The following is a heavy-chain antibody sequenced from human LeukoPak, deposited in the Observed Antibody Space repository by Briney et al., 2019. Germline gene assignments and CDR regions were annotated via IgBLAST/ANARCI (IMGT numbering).Heavy chain of an antibody. CDR3: AKDRHPARTDGYYFDY. V-gene: IGHV3-30*18. J-gene: IGHJ4*02. Sequence: GGSLRLSCAASAFTFRTYGMHWVRQAPGGGLEWVAVISYDANNKYYADSVKGRFTISRDNSKNTLYLQMNSLRAEDTAVYYCAKDRHPARTDGYYFDYWGQGTLVTVSS. CDR2: ISYDANNK. CDR1: AFTFRTYG. D-gene: IGHD1-14*01.